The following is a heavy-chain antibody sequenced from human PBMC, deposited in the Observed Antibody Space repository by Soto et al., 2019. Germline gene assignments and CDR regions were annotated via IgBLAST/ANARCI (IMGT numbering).Heavy chain of an antibody. D-gene: IGHD3-3*01. Sequence: GVSVKVSCKASGYTFTSYYMHWVRQAPGQGLEWMGIINPSGGSTSYAQKFQGRVTMTRDTSTSTVYMELSSLRSEDTAMYYCARAEERTTIFGVVIPPAHFDYWGQGTLVTVS. CDR3: ARAEERTTIFGVVIPPAHFDY. V-gene: IGHV1-46*01. CDR2: INPSGGST. J-gene: IGHJ4*02. CDR1: GYTFTSYY.